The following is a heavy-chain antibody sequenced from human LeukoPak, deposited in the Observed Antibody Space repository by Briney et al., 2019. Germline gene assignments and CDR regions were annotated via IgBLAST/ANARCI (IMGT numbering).Heavy chain of an antibody. D-gene: IGHD5-24*01. CDR3: ARVRDGYNRAIDY. V-gene: IGHV1-69*13. Sequence: ASVKVSCKASGGTFSSYAISWERQAPGQGLEWMEGIIPIFGTANYAQKFQGRVTITADESTSTAYMELSSLRSEDTAVYYCARVRDGYNRAIDYWGQGTLVTVSS. J-gene: IGHJ4*02. CDR2: IIPIFGTA. CDR1: GGTFSSYA.